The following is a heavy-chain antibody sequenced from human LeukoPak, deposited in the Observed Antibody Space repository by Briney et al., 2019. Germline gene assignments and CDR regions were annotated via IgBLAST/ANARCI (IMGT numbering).Heavy chain of an antibody. CDR2: ISSRGMTI. CDR3: ARDNRYGDYVWRLGFDY. J-gene: IGHJ4*02. CDR1: GFTFSSYE. D-gene: IGHD4-17*01. Sequence: GVSLTLSCAASGFTFSSYEMNWVRQAAGKGLEWVSSISSRGMTIYYADSVKGRFTISRDNAKNSMYLQMNSLRAEDTAVYYCARDNRYGDYVWRLGFDYGGQGTLVTVSS. V-gene: IGHV3-48*03.